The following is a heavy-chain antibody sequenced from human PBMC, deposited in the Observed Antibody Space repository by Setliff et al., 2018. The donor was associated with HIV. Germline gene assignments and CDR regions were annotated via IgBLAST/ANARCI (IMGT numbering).Heavy chain of an antibody. CDR2: INPNGST. D-gene: IGHD3-10*01. Sequence: SETLSLTCTVSGGSLSNYYWSWLRQPAGKTLEWIGRINPNGSTYQNPSLKSRVTIPVDTSKNQFSLELSSVTAADTAVYYCARLRYGSGIPLDVWGTGISVTVSS. CDR1: GGSLSNYY. CDR3: ARLRYGSGIPLDV. V-gene: IGHV4-4*07. J-gene: IGHJ6*04.